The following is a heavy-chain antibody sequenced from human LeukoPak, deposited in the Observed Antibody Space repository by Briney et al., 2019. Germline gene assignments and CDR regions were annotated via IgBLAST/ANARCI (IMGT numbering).Heavy chain of an antibody. CDR1: GFTFDDYA. CDR3: ARLTTLAAFNI. J-gene: IGHJ3*02. D-gene: IGHD1-1*01. V-gene: IGHV3-9*01. Sequence: GGSLRLSCAASGFTFDDYAMHWVRQAPGKGLEWVSGISWNSGSIGYGDSVKGRFTISRDNAKNSLYLQMNSLRAEDTAVYYCARLTTLAAFNIWGQGTMVTVSS. CDR2: ISWNSGSI.